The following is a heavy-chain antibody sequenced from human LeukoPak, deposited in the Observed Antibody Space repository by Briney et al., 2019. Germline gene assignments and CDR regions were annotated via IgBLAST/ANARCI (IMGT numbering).Heavy chain of an antibody. CDR3: ARCHDILTGYPTNNWFDP. Sequence: ASVKVSCKASGYTLTSYAMNWVRQAPGQGLEWMGWINTNTGNPTYAQGFTGRFVFSLDTSVSTAYLQISSLKAEDTAVYYCARCHDILTGYPTNNWFDPWGQGTLVTVSS. D-gene: IGHD3-9*01. CDR2: INTNTGNP. J-gene: IGHJ5*02. V-gene: IGHV7-4-1*02. CDR1: GYTLTSYA.